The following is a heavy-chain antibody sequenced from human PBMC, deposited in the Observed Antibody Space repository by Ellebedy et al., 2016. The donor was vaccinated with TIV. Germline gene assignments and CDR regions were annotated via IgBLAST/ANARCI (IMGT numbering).Heavy chain of an antibody. D-gene: IGHD6-13*01. J-gene: IGHJ4*02. Sequence: PGGSLRLSCAASGFTFSSHWMHWVRQAPGKGLVWVSRISSDGSSTYYGDSMKGRFTISRDNAKNTLYLQINSLRADDTAVYYCARVGLSSSNWYGVIDYWGQGTLVTVSS. CDR2: ISSDGSST. CDR3: ARVGLSSSNWYGVIDY. CDR1: GFTFSSHW. V-gene: IGHV3-74*01.